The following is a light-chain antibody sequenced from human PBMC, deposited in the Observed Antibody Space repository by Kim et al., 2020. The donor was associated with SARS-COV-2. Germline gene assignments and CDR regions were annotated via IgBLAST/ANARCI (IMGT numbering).Light chain of an antibody. V-gene: IGLV2-14*03. CDR3: SSYTSRSTLV. CDR2: DVS. CDR1: SDDIGGYSS. Sequence: GQSITISCTGSSDDIGGYSSVSWYQQHPGRAPKLLISDVSNRPSGVSNRFSGSKSGNTASLTISGLQAEDEAVYYCSSYTSRSTLVFGGGTQLTVL. J-gene: IGLJ2*01.